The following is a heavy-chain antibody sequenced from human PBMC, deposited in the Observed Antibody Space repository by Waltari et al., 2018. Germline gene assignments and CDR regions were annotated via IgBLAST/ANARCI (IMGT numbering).Heavy chain of an antibody. D-gene: IGHD3-22*01. CDR3: ARSSGYYSFSY. J-gene: IGHJ4*02. Sequence: QVQMQESGPGLVKPSENLSLNCDVSGYSISGYFWGWIRQPPGKGLEWIGIILHSGKTYYNPSLKSRVTLSVDTSKNQISLKLSSVTAADTAVYYCARSSGYYSFSYWGQGTLVTVSS. CDR2: ILHSGKT. V-gene: IGHV4-38-2*01. CDR1: GYSISGYF.